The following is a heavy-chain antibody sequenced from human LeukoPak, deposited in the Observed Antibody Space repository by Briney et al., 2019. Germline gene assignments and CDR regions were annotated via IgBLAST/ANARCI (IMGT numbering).Heavy chain of an antibody. CDR3: ARGSCSSTSCYEGYYYYMDV. V-gene: IGHV4-34*01. D-gene: IGHD2-2*01. Sequence: SETLSLTCAVYGGSFSGYYWSWIRQPPGKGLEWIGEINHSGSTNYNPSLKSRVTISVDTSKNQFSLKLSSVTAADTAVYYCARGSCSSTSCYEGYYYYMDVWGKGTTVTVSS. CDR1: GGSFSGYY. J-gene: IGHJ6*03. CDR2: INHSGST.